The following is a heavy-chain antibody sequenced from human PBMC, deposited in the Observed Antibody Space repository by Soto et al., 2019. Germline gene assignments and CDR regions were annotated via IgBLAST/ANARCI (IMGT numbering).Heavy chain of an antibody. J-gene: IGHJ4*02. Sequence: SVKVSCKASGGTFSSYAISWVRQAPGQGLGWLGGIIPSFGKGNYQQNFQGRLTITADESTSTVYMELSGLTSGDTAVYYCARERGGYNRGDFEFWGQGTLVTVSS. V-gene: IGHV1-69*13. CDR2: IIPSFGKG. CDR1: GGTFSSYA. CDR3: ARERGGYNRGDFEF. D-gene: IGHD5-12*01.